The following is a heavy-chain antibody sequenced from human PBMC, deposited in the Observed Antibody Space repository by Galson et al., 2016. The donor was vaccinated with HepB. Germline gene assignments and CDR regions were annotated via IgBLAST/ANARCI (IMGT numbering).Heavy chain of an antibody. CDR1: GGSISSYY. V-gene: IGHV4-59*01. J-gene: IGHJ4*02. CDR3: ARDRGSAAGFDY. Sequence: QVQLQESGPGLVKPSETLSLTCTVSGGSISSYYWSWIRQPPGKGLEWIAYIYYSGSTNQNPSLKSRVTISVDTSKNQFSLQLRSVTAADTAVYYCARDRGSAAGFDYWGQGTLVTVSS. CDR2: IYYSGST. D-gene: IGHD6-13*01.